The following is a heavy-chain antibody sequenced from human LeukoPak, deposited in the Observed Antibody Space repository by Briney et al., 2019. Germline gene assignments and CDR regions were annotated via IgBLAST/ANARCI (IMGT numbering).Heavy chain of an antibody. Sequence: SETLSLTSTVAGGSISSSSYYWGWIRQPPGKGLEWIGSIYSSGSTYYNPSLKSRITISVDTSKNQFSLKLSSVTAADTAVYYCARDLYYYDSSGYCFDYWGQGTLVTVSS. CDR2: IYSSGST. V-gene: IGHV4-39*07. D-gene: IGHD3-22*01. CDR1: GGSISSSSYY. CDR3: ARDLYYYDSSGYCFDY. J-gene: IGHJ4*02.